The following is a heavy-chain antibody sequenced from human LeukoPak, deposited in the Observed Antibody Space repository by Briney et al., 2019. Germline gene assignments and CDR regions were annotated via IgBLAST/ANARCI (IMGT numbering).Heavy chain of an antibody. CDR3: VRDPSYGSSWYYYMDV. CDR2: ISSSSFKI. V-gene: IGHV3-48*04. D-gene: IGHD6-13*01. Sequence: GGSLRLSCAAWAFTLVRYAMIWVRQAPGKGREWVSYISSSSFKIVYADSVKGRFTISRDNSKNSLYLQMDSVRVEDTAVYYCVRDPSYGSSWYYYMDVWGKGTTVTVSS. CDR1: AFTLVRYA. J-gene: IGHJ6*03.